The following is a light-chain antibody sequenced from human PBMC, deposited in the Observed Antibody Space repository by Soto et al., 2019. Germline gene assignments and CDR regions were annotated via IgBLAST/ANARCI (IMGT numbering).Light chain of an antibody. J-gene: IGLJ2*01. CDR1: SSDVGGYNY. Sequence: QSALTQPASVSGSPGQSITISCTGTSSDVGGYNYVSWYQQHPGKAPKLMIYDVTNRPSGVSNRFSGSKSANTASLTISGLQAEDEADYYCISYTRTGTSGVVFGGGTQLTVL. V-gene: IGLV2-14*03. CDR2: DVT. CDR3: ISYTRTGTSGVV.